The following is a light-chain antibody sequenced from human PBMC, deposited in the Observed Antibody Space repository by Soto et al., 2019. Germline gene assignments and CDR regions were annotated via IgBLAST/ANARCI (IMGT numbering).Light chain of an antibody. CDR1: QTINSN. V-gene: IGKV1-39*01. Sequence: DIQMTQSPSSLSASVGDRVTITCRASQTINSNLNWYQQKPGKAPKLLILLASTLQSGVPSRFSGSGSGTDFTLTIKSLQPEDFATYYCQQTYITPRGPWTFGQGTKVEIK. J-gene: IGKJ1*01. CDR2: LAS. CDR3: QQTYITPRGPWT.